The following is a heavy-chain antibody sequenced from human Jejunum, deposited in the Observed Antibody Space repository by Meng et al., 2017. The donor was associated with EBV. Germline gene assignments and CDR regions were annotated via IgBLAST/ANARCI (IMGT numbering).Heavy chain of an antibody. CDR2: INENGGTT. V-gene: IGHV3-74*03. CDR1: GFTFSSYW. CDR3: SRDLAGPYDD. J-gene: IGHJ4*02. Sequence: EVQLVESGGALVQRGGSLRLSCAVSGFTFSSYWMHWVRQVPGKGLVWISRINENGGTTTYADSVRGRFTISRDNTKNTLYLEMNSLRAEDTAVYFCSRDLAGPYDDWGQGTLVTVSS.